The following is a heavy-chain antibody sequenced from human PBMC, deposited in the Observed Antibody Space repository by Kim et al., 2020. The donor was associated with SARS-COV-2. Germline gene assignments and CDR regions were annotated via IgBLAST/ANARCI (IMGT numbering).Heavy chain of an antibody. D-gene: IGHD3-22*01. CDR1: GLNFGDYA. J-gene: IGHJ4*02. CDR2: IRSKRYGETT. Sequence: GGSLRLSCTTSGLNFGDYAMSWFRQAPGKGLEWVAFIRSKRYGETTEYAASVKGRFTIARDDSKRIAYLQMNGLKTEDTAVYYCTSRPYYYDSAAYYHDYWGQGTRVTVSS. V-gene: IGHV3-49*03. CDR3: TSRPYYYDSAAYYHDY.